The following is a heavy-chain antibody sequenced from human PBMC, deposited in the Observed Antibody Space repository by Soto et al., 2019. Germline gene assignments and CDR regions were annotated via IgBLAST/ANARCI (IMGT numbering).Heavy chain of an antibody. CDR2: INAGNGNT. CDR3: ARELSDSLYLLDY. Sequence: QVQLVQSGAEVKKPGASVKVSCKASGYTFTSYAMHWVRQAPGQRLEWMGWINAGNGNTKYSQKFQGRVTITRDTSASTAYMELSSLRSEDTAVYYCARELSDSLYLLDYWGQGTLVTVSS. J-gene: IGHJ4*02. CDR1: GYTFTSYA. D-gene: IGHD2-8*01. V-gene: IGHV1-3*01.